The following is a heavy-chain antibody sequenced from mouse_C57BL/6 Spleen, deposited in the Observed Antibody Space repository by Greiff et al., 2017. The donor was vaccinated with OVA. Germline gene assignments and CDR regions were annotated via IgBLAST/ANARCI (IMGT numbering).Heavy chain of an antibody. J-gene: IGHJ2*01. CDR3: SRLGTTVVSTDY. D-gene: IGHD1-1*01. Sequence: VQLQPSGAELAKPGASVKLSCKASGYPFTSYWMHWVKQRPGQGLEWIGYIYRSSGYTKYNQKFKDKATLTADKSSSTAYMQLRSLTYEDSAVYYCSRLGTTVVSTDYWGQGTTLTVSS. CDR2: IYRSSGYT. CDR1: GYPFTSYW. V-gene: IGHV1-7*01.